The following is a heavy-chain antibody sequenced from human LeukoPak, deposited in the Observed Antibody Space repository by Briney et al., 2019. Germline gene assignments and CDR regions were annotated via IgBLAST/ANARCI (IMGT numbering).Heavy chain of an antibody. CDR3: ARVASGIFGVVIIGHYFDY. CDR1: GYALTDLS. V-gene: IGHV1-24*01. D-gene: IGHD3-3*01. Sequence: ASVKVSCKVSGYALTDLSMHWVRQTPGKGLEWMGGIDPEDGEITYAQKFQGRVTMTEDTSTDTAYMELSSLRSDDTAVYYCARVASGIFGVVIIGHYFDYWGQGTLVTVSS. CDR2: IDPEDGEI. J-gene: IGHJ4*02.